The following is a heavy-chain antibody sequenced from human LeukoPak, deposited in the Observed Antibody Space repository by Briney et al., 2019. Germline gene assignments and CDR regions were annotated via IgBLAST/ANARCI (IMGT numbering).Heavy chain of an antibody. Sequence: SETLSLTCTVSGGSISSYYWSWIRQPPGKGLEWIGYIYYSGSTNYNPSLKSRVTISVDTSKNQFSLKLSSVTAADTAVYYCARLIGSGHYDAFDIWGQGTMVTVSS. CDR2: IYYSGST. D-gene: IGHD6-19*01. CDR1: GGSISSYY. CDR3: ARLIGSGHYDAFDI. J-gene: IGHJ3*02. V-gene: IGHV4-59*08.